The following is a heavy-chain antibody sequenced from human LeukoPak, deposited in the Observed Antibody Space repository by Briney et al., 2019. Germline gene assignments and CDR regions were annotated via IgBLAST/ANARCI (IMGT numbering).Heavy chain of an antibody. V-gene: IGHV3-30*18. J-gene: IGHJ5*02. Sequence: GGSLRLSCAASGFTFSSYSMNWVRQAPGKGLEWVAVISYDGSNKYYADSVKGRFTISRDNSKNTLYLQMNSLRAEDTAVYYCAKDGGSRAFDPWGQGTLVTVSS. CDR3: AKDGGSRAFDP. CDR2: ISYDGSNK. D-gene: IGHD1-26*01. CDR1: GFTFSSYS.